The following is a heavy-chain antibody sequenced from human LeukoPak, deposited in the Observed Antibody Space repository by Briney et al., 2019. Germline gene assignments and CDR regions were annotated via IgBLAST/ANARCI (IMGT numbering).Heavy chain of an antibody. CDR2: INHSGST. D-gene: IGHD5-12*01. J-gene: IGHJ4*02. Sequence: SETLSLTCAVYGGSFSGYYWSWIRQPPGKGLEWIGEINHSGSTNYNPSLKSRVTISVDTSKNQFSLNLSSVTAADTAVYYCARGLRIPPRTGGLDYWGQGTLVTVSS. V-gene: IGHV4-34*01. CDR1: GGSFSGYY. CDR3: ARGLRIPPRTGGLDY.